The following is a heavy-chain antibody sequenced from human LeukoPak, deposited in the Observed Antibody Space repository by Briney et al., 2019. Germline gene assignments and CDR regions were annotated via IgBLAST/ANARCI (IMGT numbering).Heavy chain of an antibody. J-gene: IGHJ2*01. Sequence: GGSLRLSCAASGFTFSSYWMSWVRQAPGKGLEWVANIKQDGSEKYYVDSVKGRFTISRDNAKNSLYLQMNSLRAEDTAVYYCARARWYSSSRYFDLWGRGTLVTVSS. V-gene: IGHV3-7*04. CDR3: ARARWYSSSRYFDL. CDR1: GFTFSSYW. D-gene: IGHD6-13*01. CDR2: IKQDGSEK.